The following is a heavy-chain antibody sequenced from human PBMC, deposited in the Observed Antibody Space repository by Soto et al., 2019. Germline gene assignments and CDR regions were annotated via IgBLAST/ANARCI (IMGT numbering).Heavy chain of an antibody. D-gene: IGHD6-13*01. CDR3: ARDSAAARTKDYYYYRMDV. J-gene: IGHJ6*02. Sequence: GASVKVSCKASGGTFSSYAISWVRQAPGQGLEWMGGIIPIFGTANYAQKFQGRVTITADESTSTAYMELSSLRSEDTAVYYCARDSAAARTKDYYYYRMDVWGQGTKVTVSS. CDR1: GGTFSSYA. V-gene: IGHV1-69*13. CDR2: IIPIFGTA.